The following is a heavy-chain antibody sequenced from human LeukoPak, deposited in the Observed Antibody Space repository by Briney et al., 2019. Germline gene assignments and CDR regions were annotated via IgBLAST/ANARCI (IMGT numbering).Heavy chain of an antibody. Sequence: PSETLSLTCTLSGGSLSSYYWSWIRQPPGKGLEWIGYIYYRGSTNYNPSLKSRVTISLDTSKNQFSLKLSSVTAADTAVYYCATMVQGVHTYFGSWGQGNLVAVSS. D-gene: IGHD3-10*01. J-gene: IGHJ4*02. CDR1: GGSLSSYY. CDR2: IYYRGST. CDR3: ATMVQGVHTYFGS. V-gene: IGHV4-59*01.